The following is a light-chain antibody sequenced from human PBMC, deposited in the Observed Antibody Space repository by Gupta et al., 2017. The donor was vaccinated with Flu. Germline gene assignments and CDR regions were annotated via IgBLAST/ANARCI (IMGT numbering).Light chain of an antibody. J-gene: IGKJ2*01. CDR3: LQDNNYPRT. CDR1: QGLRSE. V-gene: IGKV1-6*02. CDR2: AAS. Sequence: PSSLTASVGDRGTHTCRASQGLRSELGWYQQRPGKAPKLLVYAASRLQSGVPSRFSGSGSGTHFTLTISSLQPEDVATYYCLQDNNYPRTFGQGTKLEIK.